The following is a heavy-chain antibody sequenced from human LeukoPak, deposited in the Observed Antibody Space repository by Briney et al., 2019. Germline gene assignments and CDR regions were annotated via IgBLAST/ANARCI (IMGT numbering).Heavy chain of an antibody. D-gene: IGHD4-11*01. V-gene: IGHV3-66*01. J-gene: IGHJ4*02. CDR3: ARDSSNYYFDY. Sequence: PGGSLRLSCAASGFTFSSYEMNWVRQAPGKGLEWVSVIYSGGSTYYADSVKGRFTISRDNSKNTLYLQMNSLRAEDTAVYYCARDSSNYYFDYWGQGTLVTVSS. CDR2: IYSGGST. CDR1: GFTFSSYE.